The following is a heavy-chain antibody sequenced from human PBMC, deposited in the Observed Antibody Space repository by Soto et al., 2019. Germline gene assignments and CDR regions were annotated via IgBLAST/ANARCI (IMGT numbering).Heavy chain of an antibody. CDR2: INPNSGGT. V-gene: IGHV1-2*02. CDR3: AREPATAKPEGVDF. CDR1: GYTFSDYY. D-gene: IGHD1-1*01. Sequence: GASVKVSCQASGYTFSDYYIHWVLQAPGQGLEWMGWINPNSGGTKYAPKFQGGVTMTRDTSITTAYMELSRLRSGDTAVYYCAREPATAKPEGVDFWGQGTLVTVSS. J-gene: IGHJ4*02.